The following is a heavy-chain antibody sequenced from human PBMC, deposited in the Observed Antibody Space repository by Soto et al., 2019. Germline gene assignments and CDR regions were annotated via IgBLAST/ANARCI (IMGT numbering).Heavy chain of an antibody. CDR2: VWYDGSNK. Sequence: QVQLVESGGGVVQPGRSLRLSCAASGFTFSSYGMHWVRQAPGKGLEWVAVVWYDGSNKYYADSVKGRFTISRDNSKNTLYLQMNSLRAEDTAVYYCARDRYSSGWYDLDYWGREPWSPSPQ. D-gene: IGHD6-19*01. V-gene: IGHV3-33*01. CDR1: GFTFSSYG. CDR3: ARDRYSSGWYDLDY. J-gene: IGHJ4*02.